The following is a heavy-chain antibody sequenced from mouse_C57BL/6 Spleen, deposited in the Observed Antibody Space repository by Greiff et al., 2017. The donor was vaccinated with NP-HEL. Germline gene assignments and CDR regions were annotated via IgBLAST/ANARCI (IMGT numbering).Heavy chain of an antibody. V-gene: IGHV5-16*01. CDR2: INYDGSST. D-gene: IGHD2-4*01. CDR1: GFTFSDYY. CDR3: ARGDYDPYYYAMDY. Sequence: EVMLVESEGGLVQPGSSMKLSCTASGFTFSDYYMAWVRQVPEKGLEWVANINYDGSSTYYLDSLKSRFIISRDNAKNILYLQMSSLKSEDTATYYCARGDYDPYYYAMDYWGQGTSVTVSS. J-gene: IGHJ4*01.